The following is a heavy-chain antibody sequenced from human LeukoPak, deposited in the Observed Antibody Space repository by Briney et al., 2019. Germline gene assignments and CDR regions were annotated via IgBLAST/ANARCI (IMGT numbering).Heavy chain of an antibody. D-gene: IGHD1-14*01. V-gene: IGHV3-30*02. J-gene: IGHJ4*02. CDR2: IRYDGSSK. CDR3: AKEQYPGYFDF. Sequence: PGGSLRLSCAASGFTFSSYGMHWVRQAPGKGLEWVAFIRYDGSSKYYADSVKGRFTISRDNSNNTLYLQLNNERTEDTATYFCAKEQYPGYFDFWGQGTLVTVSA. CDR1: GFTFSSYG.